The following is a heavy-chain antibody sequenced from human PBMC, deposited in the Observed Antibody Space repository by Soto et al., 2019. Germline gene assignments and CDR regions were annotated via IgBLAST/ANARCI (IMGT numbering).Heavy chain of an antibody. CDR1: GFTVSSNY. J-gene: IGHJ1*01. Sequence: GGSLRLSCAASGFTVSSNYMTWVRQAPGKGLEWVSVIYSGGNTYYADSVKGRFTISRDNSENTLYLQMNSLRAEDTAVYYCAGRIAVAGTLCFQHWGQGTLVTVSS. CDR2: IYSGGNT. D-gene: IGHD6-19*01. CDR3: AGRIAVAGTLCFQH. V-gene: IGHV3-66*01.